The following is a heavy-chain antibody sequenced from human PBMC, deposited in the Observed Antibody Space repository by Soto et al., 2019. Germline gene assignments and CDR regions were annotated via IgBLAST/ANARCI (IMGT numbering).Heavy chain of an antibody. Sequence: PGGSLRLSCRSSGFTFRTYTMNWVRQAPGKGLEWVSGIRGFSPYTFYAESVKGRFTISRDNAKNSLYLQMNSLRAEDTAVYYCASDRGYDAHDYYYNAMDVWGKGTTVTVSS. CDR3: ASDRGYDAHDYYYNAMDV. CDR1: GFTFRTYT. D-gene: IGHD2-15*01. J-gene: IGHJ6*04. CDR2: IRGFSPYT. V-gene: IGHV3-21*01.